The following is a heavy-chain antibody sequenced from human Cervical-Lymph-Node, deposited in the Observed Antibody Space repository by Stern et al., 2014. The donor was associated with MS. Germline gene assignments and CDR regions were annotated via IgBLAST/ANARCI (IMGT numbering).Heavy chain of an antibody. CDR2: INANSGGT. V-gene: IGHV1-2*02. CDR3: ARDMSTVTTPYFDY. Sequence: QVQLLQPGAEVRRSGASVKVACKASGFTFTSCYMHWVRQAPGQGLEWMGWINANSGGTNSAQKFQGRVTMTRDTSISTVYMDLTGLTSDDMAIYYCARDMSTVTTPYFDYWGQGTLVTVPS. CDR1: GFTFTSCY. D-gene: IGHD4-17*01. J-gene: IGHJ4*02.